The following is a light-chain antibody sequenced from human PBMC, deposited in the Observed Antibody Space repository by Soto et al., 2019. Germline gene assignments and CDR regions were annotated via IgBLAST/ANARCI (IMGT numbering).Light chain of an antibody. Sequence: DIPMTQSPSSLSAAVGDRVTITCRASHDINNFLSWYQQKPGKAPELLIFGASDLEAGVPSTFSGGGYGTEFSFTIASLQPEHVATYYCQQYRSVPPTFGQGTKVEIK. CDR1: HDINNF. V-gene: IGKV1-33*01. CDR2: GAS. J-gene: IGKJ2*01. CDR3: QQYRSVPPT.